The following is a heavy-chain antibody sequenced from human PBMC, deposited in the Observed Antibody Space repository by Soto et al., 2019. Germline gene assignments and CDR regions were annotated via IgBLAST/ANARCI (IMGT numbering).Heavy chain of an antibody. V-gene: IGHV3-7*01. J-gene: IGHJ4*02. CDR3: ASDNINVWKFVY. CDR2: IKQDGSQN. Sequence: PGGSLRLSCAASGFTFSNYWMSWVRQAPGKGLEWVANIKQDGSQNYYVDSVKGRFTTSRDNTKNSFYLQMNSLRAEDTAVYYGASDNINVWKFVYWGRGALVTVSS. D-gene: IGHD1-1*01. CDR1: GFTFSNYW.